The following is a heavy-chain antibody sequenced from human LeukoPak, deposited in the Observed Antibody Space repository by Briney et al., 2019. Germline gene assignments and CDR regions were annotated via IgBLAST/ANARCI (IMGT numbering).Heavy chain of an antibody. CDR3: ARLLSSDPYYFDH. CDR2: IKEDGSEK. J-gene: IGHJ4*02. Sequence: GASLRLSCAASGFTFNSYWMSWVRQAPGKGLEWVANIKEDGSEKYYVDSMKGRFTISRDNAKNSLHLQMNSLRAEDTAVYYCARLLSSDPYYFDHWGQGTLVTVSS. CDR1: GFTFNSYW. D-gene: IGHD2-2*01. V-gene: IGHV3-7*01.